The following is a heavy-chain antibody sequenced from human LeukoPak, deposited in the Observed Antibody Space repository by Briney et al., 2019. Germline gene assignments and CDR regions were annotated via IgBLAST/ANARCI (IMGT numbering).Heavy chain of an antibody. D-gene: IGHD3-22*01. CDR1: GGSISSYY. CDR3: ARVSGYYYDSSGYFDY. J-gene: IGHJ4*02. V-gene: IGHV4-59*01. CDR2: IYYSGST. Sequence: SETLSLTCTVSGGSISSYYWSWIRQPPGKGLEWIGYIYYSGSTNYNPSLKSRVTISVDTSKNQFSLKLSSVTAADTAVYYCARVSGYYYDSSGYFDYWGQGTLVTVSS.